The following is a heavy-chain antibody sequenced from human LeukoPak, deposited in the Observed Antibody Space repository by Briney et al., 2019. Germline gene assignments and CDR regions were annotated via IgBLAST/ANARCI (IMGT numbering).Heavy chain of an antibody. V-gene: IGHV3-7*01. CDR3: VREGPPASPPWSGWYPFDF. CDR1: GFTFSSYW. D-gene: IGHD3-3*01. CDR2: IRGDGSER. Sequence: HAGGSLRLSCAASGFTFSSYWMTWVRQAPGKGLEWVANIRGDGSERFYVGYLKGRFTISRDNAKNSLYLQMNSLRVDDTAVYCVREGPPASPPWSGWYPFDFWGQGILVTVSS. J-gene: IGHJ4*02.